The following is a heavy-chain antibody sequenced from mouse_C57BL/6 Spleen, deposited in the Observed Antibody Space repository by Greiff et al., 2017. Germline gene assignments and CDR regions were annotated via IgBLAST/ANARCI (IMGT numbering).Heavy chain of an antibody. V-gene: IGHV1-85*01. Sequence: VKLQESGPELVKPGASVKLSCKASGYTFTSYDINWVKQRPGQGLEWIGWIYPRDGSNKYNEKFKGKATLTVDTSCSTAYLERHSLTSEDSAVYFCARRLHYYGSSYYYDAMDYWGQGASVTVSS. CDR3: ARRLHYYGSSYYYDAMDY. CDR1: GYTFTSYD. D-gene: IGHD1-1*01. CDR2: IYPRDGSN. J-gene: IGHJ4*01.